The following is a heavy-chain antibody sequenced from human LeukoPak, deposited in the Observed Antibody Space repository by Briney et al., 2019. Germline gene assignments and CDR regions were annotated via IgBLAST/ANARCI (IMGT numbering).Heavy chain of an antibody. CDR1: GGTFSSYA. J-gene: IGHJ4*02. CDR3: ARAPLGPTYLYYFDY. Sequence: SVKVSYKASGGTFSSYAISWVRQPPGQGLEWMGRIIPILGIANYAQKFQGRVTITADKSTSTAYMELSSLRSEDTAVYYCARAPLGPTYLYYFDYWGQGTLVTVSS. D-gene: IGHD2/OR15-2a*01. CDR2: IIPILGIA. V-gene: IGHV1-69*04.